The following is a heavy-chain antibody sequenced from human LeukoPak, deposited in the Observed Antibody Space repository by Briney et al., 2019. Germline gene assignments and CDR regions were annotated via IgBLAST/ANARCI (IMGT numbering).Heavy chain of an antibody. CDR3: ARVWPYSSSWYFGNWFDP. D-gene: IGHD6-13*01. CDR1: GGTFISYA. CDR2: IIPIFGTA. V-gene: IGHV1-69*05. J-gene: IGHJ5*02. Sequence: SXKVSCKASGGTFISYAISWVRQAPGQGLEWMGGIIPIFGTANYAQKFQGRVTITTDESTSTAYMELSSLRSEDTAVYYCARVWPYSSSWYFGNWFDPWGQGTLVTVSS.